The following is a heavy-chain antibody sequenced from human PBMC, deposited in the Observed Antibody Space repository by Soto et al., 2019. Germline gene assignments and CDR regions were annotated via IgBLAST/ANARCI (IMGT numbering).Heavy chain of an antibody. V-gene: IGHV3-30*18. J-gene: IGHJ4*02. CDR3: AKDTALWDDKYYFDY. CDR1: GFTFSSYG. D-gene: IGHD5-18*01. Sequence: QVQLVESGGGVVQPGRSLRLSCAASGFTFSSYGMHWVRQAPGKGLEWVAVISYDGSNKYYADSVKGRFTISRDNSKNTLYLQMNSLRAEDTAVYYCAKDTALWDDKYYFDYWGQGTMVTVSS. CDR2: ISYDGSNK.